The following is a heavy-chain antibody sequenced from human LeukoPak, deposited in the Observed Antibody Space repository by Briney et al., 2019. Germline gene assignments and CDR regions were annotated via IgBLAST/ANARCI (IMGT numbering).Heavy chain of an antibody. D-gene: IGHD6-19*01. Sequence: SETLSLACAVSGGSISSSNWWSWVRQPPGKGLEWIGEIYHSGSTNYNPSLKSRVTISVDKSKNQFSLKLSSVTAADTAVYYCARLCKREQWLVPTWFDYWGQGTLVTVSS. CDR2: IYHSGST. CDR3: ARLCKREQWLVPTWFDY. CDR1: GGSISSSNW. J-gene: IGHJ4*02. V-gene: IGHV4-4*02.